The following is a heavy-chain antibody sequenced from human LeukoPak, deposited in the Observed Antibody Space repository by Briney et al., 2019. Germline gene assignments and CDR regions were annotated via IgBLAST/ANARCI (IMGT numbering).Heavy chain of an antibody. J-gene: IGHJ6*02. V-gene: IGHV3-30-3*01. CDR2: ISYDGSNK. D-gene: IGHD3-10*01. Sequence: GGSLCLTCAASGFTFCSYAMHRVRQAPGKGLVWLADISYDGSNKYYADSVKVRFTISRDNSKNTLYLQMNSLRAEDTAVYYCAREWVNYYGSGTVEGYGMDTWGQGTTVTVSS. CDR3: AREWVNYYGSGTVEGYGMDT. CDR1: GFTFCSYA.